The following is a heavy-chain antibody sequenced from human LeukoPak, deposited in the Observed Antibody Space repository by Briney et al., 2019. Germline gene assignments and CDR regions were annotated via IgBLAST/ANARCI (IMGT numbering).Heavy chain of an antibody. CDR1: GFSFSNYG. CDR3: AKGGGNYYDSSGYYNYFDY. Sequence: PGRSLRLSCAASGFSFSNYGFHWVRQAPGKGLDWVSAISYDGKNIHYADSVKGRFTISRDNSKNTLLLQMNSLRAEDTAVYHCAKGGGNYYDSSGYYNYFDYWGQGTLVTVSS. J-gene: IGHJ4*02. D-gene: IGHD3-22*01. CDR2: ISYDGKNI. V-gene: IGHV3-30*12.